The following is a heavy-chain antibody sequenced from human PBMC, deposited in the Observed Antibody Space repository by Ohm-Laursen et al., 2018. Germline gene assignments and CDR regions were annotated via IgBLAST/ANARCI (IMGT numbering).Heavy chain of an antibody. Sequence: SLRLSCAASGFILSDYYMNWIRQAPGKGLEWVAYISSSGTAKHYADSVKGRFTISRDDAKNSLYLQMNSLRAEDTAIYYCARDSSPRTREGATNSWGQGTLVTVSS. V-gene: IGHV3-11*01. J-gene: IGHJ4*02. D-gene: IGHD1-26*01. CDR2: ISSSGTAK. CDR3: ARDSSPRTREGATNS. CDR1: GFILSDYY.